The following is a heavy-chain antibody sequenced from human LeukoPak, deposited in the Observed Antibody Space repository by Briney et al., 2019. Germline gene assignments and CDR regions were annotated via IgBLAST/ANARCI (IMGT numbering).Heavy chain of an antibody. Sequence: PGGSLRLSCAASGFTFSSYWMHWVRQAPGKGLVWVSRINPDGSTTSYADSVKGRFTISRDSAKNTLYLQMNSLRAEDTAVYYCARDIGAVAGPYYYYGMDVWGQGTTVTVSS. CDR2: INPDGSTT. V-gene: IGHV3-74*01. CDR3: ARDIGAVAGPYYYYGMDV. J-gene: IGHJ6*02. CDR1: GFTFSSYW. D-gene: IGHD6-19*01.